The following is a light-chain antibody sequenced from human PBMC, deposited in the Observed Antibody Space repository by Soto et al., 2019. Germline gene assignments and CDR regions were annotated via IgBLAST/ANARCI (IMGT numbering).Light chain of an antibody. CDR2: GAS. Sequence: EIVMTQSPGTLSLSPGERATISCRASQGIGSRYLAWYHQKSGQATRLLIYGASSRATGIPDRFSGSGSGTDFTLTISRLEPEDFGVYYCQQFGSSIPHTFGQGTKLEIK. V-gene: IGKV3-20*01. CDR1: QGIGSRY. CDR3: QQFGSSIPHT. J-gene: IGKJ2*01.